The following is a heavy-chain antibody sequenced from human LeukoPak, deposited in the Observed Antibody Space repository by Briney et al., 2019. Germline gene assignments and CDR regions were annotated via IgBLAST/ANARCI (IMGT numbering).Heavy chain of an antibody. CDR3: ARNHEAVAGTFDS. V-gene: IGHV3-11*01. CDR2: ISRGGNTI. D-gene: IGHD6-19*01. J-gene: IGHJ4*02. CDR1: GFTFSDYY. Sequence: PGGSLRLSCAASGFTFSDYYMNWIRQVPGKGLEWVSYISRGGNTIYYADSVKGRFTISRDNAKNSLYLQMNSLRAEDTAVYYCARNHEAVAGTFDSWGQGTLVTVSS.